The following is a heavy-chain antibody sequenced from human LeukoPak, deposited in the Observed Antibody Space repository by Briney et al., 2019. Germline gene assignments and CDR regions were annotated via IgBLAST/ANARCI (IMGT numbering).Heavy chain of an antibody. Sequence: SETLSLTCTVSGGSISSGGYYWSWIRQHPGKGLEWIGEINHSGSTNYNPSLKSRVTISVDTSKNQFSLKLSSVTAADTAVYYCAGDILTGYSSDYWGQGTLVTVSS. CDR2: INHSGST. V-gene: IGHV4-31*03. D-gene: IGHD3-9*01. J-gene: IGHJ4*02. CDR3: AGDILTGYSSDY. CDR1: GGSISSGGYY.